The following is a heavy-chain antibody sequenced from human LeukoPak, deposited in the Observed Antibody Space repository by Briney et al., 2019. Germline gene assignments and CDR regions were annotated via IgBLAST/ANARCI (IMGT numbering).Heavy chain of an antibody. D-gene: IGHD3-22*01. CDR2: INPNSGGT. V-gene: IGHV1-2*02. CDR1: GYTFTGYY. Sequence: GASVKVSCEASGYTFTGYYMHWVRQAPGQGLEWMGWINPNSGGTNYAQKFQGRVTMTRDTSISTAYMELSRLRSDDTAVYYCARDPSTMIVVVIPGKNGFDYWGQGTLVTVSS. CDR3: ARDPSTMIVVVIPGKNGFDY. J-gene: IGHJ4*02.